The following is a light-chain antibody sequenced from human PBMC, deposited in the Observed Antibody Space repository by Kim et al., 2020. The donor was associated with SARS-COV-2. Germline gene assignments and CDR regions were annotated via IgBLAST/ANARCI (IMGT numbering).Light chain of an antibody. V-gene: IGKV1-39*01. CDR2: DAS. CDR3: QQSHSAPFT. CDR1: QSISTY. Sequence: DIQVTQSPSPLSASVGDRVTITCRASQSISTYLNWYQQRPGKAPKLLIYDASSLQSGVPARFSGSGSGTDFTLAISSLQPEDFATYYCQQSHSAPFTFGGGTKVEIK. J-gene: IGKJ4*01.